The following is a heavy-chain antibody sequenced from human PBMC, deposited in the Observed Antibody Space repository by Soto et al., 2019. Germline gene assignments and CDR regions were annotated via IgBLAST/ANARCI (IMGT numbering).Heavy chain of an antibody. D-gene: IGHD2-2*01. J-gene: IGHJ6*03. V-gene: IGHV3-53*04. CDR2: IYSGGST. Sequence: EVQLVESGGGLVQPGGSLRLSCATSGFTVSNNYMSWVRQAPGKGLEWVSVIYSGGSTFYADSVKGRFTISRHNSKNTLYLQMNSLRAEDTAVYYCARVSQYCSRTTFYYYYYMDVWGKGTTVTVSS. CDR1: GFTVSNNY. CDR3: ARVSQYCSRTTFYYYYYMDV.